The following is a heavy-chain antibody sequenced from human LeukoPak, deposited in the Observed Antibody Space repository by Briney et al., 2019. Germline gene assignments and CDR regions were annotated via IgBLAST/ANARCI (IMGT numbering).Heavy chain of an antibody. V-gene: IGHV3-49*04. J-gene: IGHJ4*02. CDR3: TRAPHPRCSSSGCYLDY. CDR1: GFTFGDYA. CDR2: IQAKAYGGAT. D-gene: IGHD2-2*01. Sequence: GRSLRLSCSTPGFTFGDYAMSWVRQAPGKGLEWVGFIQAKAYGGATKYAASVNGRFSISRDDSQSIANLQMNDLKTEDTAVYYCTRAPHPRCSSSGCYLDYWGQGTLVTVSS.